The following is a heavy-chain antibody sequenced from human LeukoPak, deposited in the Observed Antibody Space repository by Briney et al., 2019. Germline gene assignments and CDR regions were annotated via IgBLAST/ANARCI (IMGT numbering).Heavy chain of an antibody. J-gene: IGHJ4*02. CDR3: ARGALDYGGNPGDH. CDR1: GYTFTGYY. CDR2: INPNSGGT. D-gene: IGHD4-23*01. Sequence: ASVKVSCKASGYTFTGYYMHWVRQAPGQGLEWMGRINPNSGGTNYAQKFQGRVTMTRDTSISTAYMELSRLRSDDTAVYYCARGALDYGGNPGDHWGQGTLVTVSS. V-gene: IGHV1-2*06.